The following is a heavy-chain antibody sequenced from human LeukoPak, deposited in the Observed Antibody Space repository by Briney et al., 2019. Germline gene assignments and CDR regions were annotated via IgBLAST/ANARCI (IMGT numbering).Heavy chain of an antibody. Sequence: GGSLRLSCAASGFTFSRYGLHWVRQAPGKGLEWVAFIRDDGSTRYYAGSVKGRFTVSRDNSKNMLYLQMDSLRTEDTAVYYCAKVPHSWGLFDSWGQGTLVTVSS. CDR2: IRDDGSTR. CDR3: AKVPHSWGLFDS. D-gene: IGHD3-16*01. J-gene: IGHJ4*02. V-gene: IGHV3-30*02. CDR1: GFTFSRYG.